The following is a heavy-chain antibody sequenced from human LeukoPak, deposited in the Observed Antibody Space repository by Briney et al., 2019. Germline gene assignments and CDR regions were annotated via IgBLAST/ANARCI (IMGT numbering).Heavy chain of an antibody. CDR3: ARARVNDY. V-gene: IGHV4-34*01. Sequence: SETLSLTCAVYGGSFSGYYWSWIRQPPGKGLEWIGEINHCGSTNYNPSLKSRVTISVDTSKNQFSLKLSSVTAADTAVYYCARARVNDYWGQGTLVTVSS. CDR1: GGSFSGYY. J-gene: IGHJ4*02. CDR2: INHCGST. D-gene: IGHD4-23*01.